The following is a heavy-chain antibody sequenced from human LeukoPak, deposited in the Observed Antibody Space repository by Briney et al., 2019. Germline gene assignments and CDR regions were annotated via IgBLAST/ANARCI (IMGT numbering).Heavy chain of an antibody. V-gene: IGHV1-18*01. Sequence: ASVKVSCKASGYTFTSYGISWVRQAPGQGLEWMGWISAYNGNTNYAQKLQGRVTMTTDTSTSTAYMELRSLRSDDTAVYYCARDYSGSGNFYMGDYWGQGTLVTVSS. CDR1: GYTFTSYG. CDR2: ISAYNGNT. D-gene: IGHD3-10*01. J-gene: IGHJ4*02. CDR3: ARDYSGSGNFYMGDY.